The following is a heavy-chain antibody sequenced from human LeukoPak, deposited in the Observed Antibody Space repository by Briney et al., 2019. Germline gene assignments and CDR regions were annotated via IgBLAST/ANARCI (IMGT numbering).Heavy chain of an antibody. D-gene: IGHD6-19*01. J-gene: IGHJ1*01. Sequence: GGSLRLSCAASGFTFSSYAMSWVRQAPGKGLEWVSGISGSGGSTYYADSVKGRFTISRDNSKNTLYLQMNSLRAEDTAVYYCAKGELWLVLKMYFQHWGQGTLVTVSS. CDR3: AKGELWLVLKMYFQH. CDR2: ISGSGGST. V-gene: IGHV3-23*01. CDR1: GFTFSSYA.